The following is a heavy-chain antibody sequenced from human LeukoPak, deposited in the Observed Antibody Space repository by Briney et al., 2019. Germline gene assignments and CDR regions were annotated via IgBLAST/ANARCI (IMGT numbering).Heavy chain of an antibody. D-gene: IGHD3-3*01. J-gene: IGHJ4*02. CDR1: GYTFTGYY. V-gene: IGHV1-2*02. CDR3: ARGSDDFWSGYSPSY. Sequence: ASVKVSCKASGYTFTGYYMHWVRQAPGQGLEWMGWINPNNGGTNYAQKFQGRVTMTRDTSISTAYMELSRLRSDDTAVYYCARGSDDFWSGYSPSYWGQGTLVTVSS. CDR2: INPNNGGT.